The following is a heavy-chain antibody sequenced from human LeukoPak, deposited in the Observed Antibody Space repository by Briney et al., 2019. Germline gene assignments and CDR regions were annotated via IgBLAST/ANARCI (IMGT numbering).Heavy chain of an antibody. CDR3: ARQWVAGPFDY. CDR1: GGSISSSSYY. Sequence: PSETLSLTCTVSGGSISSSSYYWGWIRQPPGKGLEWIGSIYYSGSTYYNPSLKSRVTISVDTSKNQFSLKLSSVTAADTAVYYCARQWVAGPFDYWGQGTLVTVSS. J-gene: IGHJ4*02. D-gene: IGHD6-19*01. V-gene: IGHV4-39*01. CDR2: IYYSGST.